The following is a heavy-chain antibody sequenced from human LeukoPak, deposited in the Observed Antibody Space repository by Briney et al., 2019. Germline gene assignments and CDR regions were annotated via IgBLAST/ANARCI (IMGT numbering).Heavy chain of an antibody. V-gene: IGHV1-46*01. CDR1: GYTFTSYY. CDR2: INPSGGST. J-gene: IGHJ4*02. D-gene: IGHD1-26*01. CDR3: ARDGAGGELLHPYFDY. Sequence: ASVKVSCKASGYTFTSYYMHWVRQAPGQGLEWMGIINPSGGSTSYAQKFQGRVTMTRDMSTSTVYMELSSLRSEDTAVYYCARDGAGGELLHPYFDYWGQGTLVTVSS.